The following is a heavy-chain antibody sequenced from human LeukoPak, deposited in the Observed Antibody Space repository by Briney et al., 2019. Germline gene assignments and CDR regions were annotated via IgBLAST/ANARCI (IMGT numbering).Heavy chain of an antibody. V-gene: IGHV3-23*01. J-gene: IGHJ5*02. CDR2: ISGSGGST. CDR3: AKDRGGWYGYNWFDP. D-gene: IGHD6-19*01. CDR1: GFTFSSYA. Sequence: PGGSLRLSCAASGFTFSSYAMSWVRQAPGKGLEWVSAISGSGGSTYYADSVKGRFTISRDNSKNTLYLQMNSLRAEDTAVYYCAKDRGGWYGYNWFDPWGQGTLVTVSS.